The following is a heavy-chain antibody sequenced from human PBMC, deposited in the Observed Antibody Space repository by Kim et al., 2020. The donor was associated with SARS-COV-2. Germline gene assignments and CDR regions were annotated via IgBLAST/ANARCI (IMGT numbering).Heavy chain of an antibody. CDR3: AREGQSSGRAGTYDV. V-gene: IGHV3-30*01. J-gene: IGHJ3*01. D-gene: IGHD1-1*01. Sequence: SLKGRFTVSRDNPNNVMFLQLYSLRPEDTAVYYCAREGQSSGRAGTYDVWGRGTLVTVSS.